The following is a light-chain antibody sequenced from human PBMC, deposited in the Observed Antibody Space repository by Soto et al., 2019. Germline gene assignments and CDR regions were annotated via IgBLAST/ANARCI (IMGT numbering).Light chain of an antibody. V-gene: IGLV1-40*01. Sequence: QSVLTQPPSVSGAPGQRVTIPCTGSSSNFGAGNDVQWYQQLPGTAPKLLIFGNNNRPSGVPDRFSGSKSGTSASLAISGLQAEDEADYYCQSYDSSLRGYVFGTGTKLTVL. CDR2: GNN. CDR1: SSNFGAGND. CDR3: QSYDSSLRGYV. J-gene: IGLJ1*01.